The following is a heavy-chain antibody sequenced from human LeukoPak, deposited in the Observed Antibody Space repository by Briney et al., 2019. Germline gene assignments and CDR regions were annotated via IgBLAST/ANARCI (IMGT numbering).Heavy chain of an antibody. V-gene: IGHV3-21*01. J-gene: IGHJ3*02. CDR2: ISSSSSYI. D-gene: IGHD3-10*01. CDR3: ARDRGGVTMVRDAFDI. Sequence: GGSLRLSCAASGFTFSNYWMDWVRQAPGKGLEWVSSISSSSSYIYYADSVKGRFTISRDNAKNSLYLQMNSLRAEDTAVYYCARDRGGVTMVRDAFDIWGQGTMVTVSS. CDR1: GFTFSNYW.